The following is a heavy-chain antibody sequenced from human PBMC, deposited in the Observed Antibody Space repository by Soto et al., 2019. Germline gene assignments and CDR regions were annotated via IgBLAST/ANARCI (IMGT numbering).Heavy chain of an antibody. CDR3: AIGDSSGYYVRRYFDY. CDR2: IWYDGSNK. CDR1: GFTFSSYG. Sequence: QVQLVESGGGVVQPGRSLRLSCAASGFTFSSYGMHWVRQAPGKGLEWVAVIWYDGSNKYYADSVRGRFTISRDNSKNTRYLQMNSLRAEDTAVYYCAIGDSSGYYVRRYFDYWGQGTLVTVSS. D-gene: IGHD3-22*01. V-gene: IGHV3-33*01. J-gene: IGHJ4*02.